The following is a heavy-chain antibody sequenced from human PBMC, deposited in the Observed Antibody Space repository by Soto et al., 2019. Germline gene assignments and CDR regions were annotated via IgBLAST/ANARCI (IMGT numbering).Heavy chain of an antibody. CDR2: ISYDGSNK. CDR1: GFTFSSYG. D-gene: IGHD3-22*01. V-gene: IGHV3-30*18. CDR3: AKDLYYDSSGPIDY. J-gene: IGHJ4*02. Sequence: GGSLRLSCAASGFTFSSYGMHWVRQAPGKGPEWVAVISYDGSNKYYADSVKGRFTISRDNSKNTLYLQMNSLRAEDTAVYYCAKDLYYDSSGPIDYWGQGTLVTVSS.